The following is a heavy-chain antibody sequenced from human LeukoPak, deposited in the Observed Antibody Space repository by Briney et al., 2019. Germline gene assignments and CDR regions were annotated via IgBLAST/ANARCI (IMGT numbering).Heavy chain of an antibody. J-gene: IGHJ5*02. D-gene: IGHD6-19*01. CDR2: TYYRSKWYN. CDR3: ARGRGDSSGWYGDSDWFDP. Sequence: SQTLSLTCAISGDSVSSNSAAWNWIRQSPSRGLEWLGRTYYRSKWYNDYAVSVKSRITINPDTSKNQFSLQLNSVTPEDTAVYYCARGRGDSSGWYGDSDWFDPWGQGTLVTVSS. CDR1: GDSVSSNSAA. V-gene: IGHV6-1*01.